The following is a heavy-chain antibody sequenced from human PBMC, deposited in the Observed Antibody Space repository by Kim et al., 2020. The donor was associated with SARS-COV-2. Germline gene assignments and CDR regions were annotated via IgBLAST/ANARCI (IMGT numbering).Heavy chain of an antibody. CDR2: FDPEDGET. D-gene: IGHD5-18*01. V-gene: IGHV1-24*01. CDR3: ATAGQLWLRGWFDP. Sequence: ASVKVSCKVSRYTLTELSMHWVRQAPGKGLEWMGGFDPEDGETIYAQKFQGRVTMTEDTSTDTAYMELSSLRSEDTAVYYCATAGQLWLRGWFDPWGQGTLVTVSS. J-gene: IGHJ5*02. CDR1: RYTLTELS.